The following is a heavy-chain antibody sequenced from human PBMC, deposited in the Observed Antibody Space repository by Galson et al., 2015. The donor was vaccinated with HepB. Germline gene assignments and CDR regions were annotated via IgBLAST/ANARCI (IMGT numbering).Heavy chain of an antibody. CDR2: ISAYNGNT. J-gene: IGHJ6*02. V-gene: IGHV1-18*04. Sequence: SVKVSCKASGYTFTSYGISWVRQAPGQGLEWMGWISAYNGNTNYAQKLQGRVTMTTDTSTSTAYMELRSLRSDDTAVYYCARHNSGITIFGVVIGPPGYGMDVWGQGTTVTVSS. D-gene: IGHD3-3*01. CDR3: ARHNSGITIFGVVIGPPGYGMDV. CDR1: GYTFTSYG.